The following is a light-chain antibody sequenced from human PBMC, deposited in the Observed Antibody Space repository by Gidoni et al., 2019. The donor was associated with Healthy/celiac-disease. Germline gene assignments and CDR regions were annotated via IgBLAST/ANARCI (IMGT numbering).Light chain of an antibody. CDR3: QQYNSYSV. V-gene: IGKV1-5*03. CDR1: QSISSW. J-gene: IGKJ4*01. CDR2: KAS. Sequence: DIQMTQSPSTLSASVGDRVTIPCRASQSISSWLAWYQQKPGKAPKLLIYKASSLESGVPSRFSGSGSGTEFTLTISSLQPDDFATYYCQQYNSYSVFGGGTKVEIK.